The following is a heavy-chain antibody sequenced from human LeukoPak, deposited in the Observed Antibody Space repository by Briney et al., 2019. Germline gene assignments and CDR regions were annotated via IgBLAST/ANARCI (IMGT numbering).Heavy chain of an antibody. Sequence: GGSLRLSCAASGFTFSSYAMSWVRQAPGKGLEWVSAISGSGGSTYYADSVKGRFTISRDNSKNTLYLQMSSLRAEDTAVYYCAKDGSIFGVVIIRGEDYFDYWGQGTLVTVSS. V-gene: IGHV3-23*01. CDR3: AKDGSIFGVVIIRGEDYFDY. CDR1: GFTFSSYA. D-gene: IGHD3-3*01. J-gene: IGHJ4*02. CDR2: ISGSGGST.